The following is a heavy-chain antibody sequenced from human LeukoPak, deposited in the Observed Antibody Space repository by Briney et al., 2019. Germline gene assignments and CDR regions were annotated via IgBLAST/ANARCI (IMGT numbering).Heavy chain of an antibody. CDR3: ARGGDIVGTSRSAFDI. CDR2: IYSSGST. J-gene: IGHJ3*02. CDR1: GFTVSNNY. Sequence: PGGSLRLSCAASGFTVSNNYMSWVRQAPGKGLEWVSLIYSSGSTDYADSVKGRFTISRGNSKNTLYLQMNSLRDEDTAVYYCARGGDIVGTSRSAFDIWGQGTMVTVSS. D-gene: IGHD1-26*01. V-gene: IGHV3-53*01.